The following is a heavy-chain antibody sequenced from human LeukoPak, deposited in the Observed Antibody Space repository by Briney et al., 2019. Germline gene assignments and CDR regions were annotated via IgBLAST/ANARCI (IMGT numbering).Heavy chain of an antibody. CDR3: AHSRRYDASGYPSSYFDY. CDR2: IYWHDDK. D-gene: IGHD3-22*01. CDR1: GFSLTTSGVG. V-gene: IGHV2-5*01. J-gene: IGHJ4*02. Sequence: SGPTLVKPTQTLTLTFTFSGFSLTTSGVGVGWIRQPPGKALQWLALIYWHDDKRYSPSLKNRLTITKDTSKNQVVLTMTNMDPVDTATYYCAHSRRYDASGYPSSYFDYWGQGALVTVSS.